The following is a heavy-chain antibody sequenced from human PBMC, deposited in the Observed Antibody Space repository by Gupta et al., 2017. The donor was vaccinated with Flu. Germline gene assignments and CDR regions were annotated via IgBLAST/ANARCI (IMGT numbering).Heavy chain of an antibody. D-gene: IGHD4-4*01. V-gene: IGHV3-23*01. CDR3: AQYGTYSNGLVDY. J-gene: IGHJ4*02. CDR1: GFTCSSYV. Sequence: EVQLLESGGGLVQPGGSLRPCAAACGFTCSSYVMSWVRQAPGKGLEWVSAISSSGGSTYYADSVKGRFTISRDNSKNTLYLQMNSLRAEDTAVYYCAQYGTYSNGLVDYWGQGTLVTVSS. CDR2: ISSSGGST.